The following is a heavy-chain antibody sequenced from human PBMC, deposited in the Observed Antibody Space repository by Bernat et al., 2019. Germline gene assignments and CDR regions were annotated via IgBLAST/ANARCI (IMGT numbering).Heavy chain of an antibody. CDR3: STYSSGRDYFDY. D-gene: IGHD6-19*01. V-gene: IGHV3-15*01. J-gene: IGHJ4*02. CDR1: GFTFSNAW. Sequence: EVQLVESGGGLVKPGGSLRLSCAASGFTFSNAWMSWVRQAPGKGLEWVGRIKSKTDGGTTDYAAPVKGRFTISRDDSKNTLYLQMNSLKTEDTAVYYCSTYSSGRDYFDYWGQGTLVTVSS. CDR2: IKSKTDGGTT.